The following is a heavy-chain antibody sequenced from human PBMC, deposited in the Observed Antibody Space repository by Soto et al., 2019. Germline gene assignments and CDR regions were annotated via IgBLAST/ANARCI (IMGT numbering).Heavy chain of an antibody. CDR1: GGSISSYY. J-gene: IGHJ4*02. CDR2: INHSGST. Sequence: PSETLSLTCTVSGGSISSYYWSWIRQPPGKGLEWIGEINHSGSTNYNPSLKSRVTISVDTSKNQFSLKLSSVTAADTAVYYCASTRRWRSSSSPDVHWGQGTLVTVSS. D-gene: IGHD6-6*01. CDR3: ASTRRWRSSSSPDVH. V-gene: IGHV4-34*01.